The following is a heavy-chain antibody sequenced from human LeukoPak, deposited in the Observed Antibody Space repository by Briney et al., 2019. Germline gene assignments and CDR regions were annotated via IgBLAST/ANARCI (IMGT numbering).Heavy chain of an antibody. CDR3: AKFKGHYYYDSSGYCDN. CDR1: GFTFRNYA. CDR2: ISAADGDNT. J-gene: IGHJ4*02. V-gene: IGHV3-23*01. Sequence: GGSLRLSCAASGFTFRNYAMGWVRRAPGNGLEWVSVISAADGDNTYYADSVKGRFSVSRDNSNYTLHLQMNSLRAEDTAVFYCAKFKGHYYYDSSGYCDNWGQGALVTVSS. D-gene: IGHD3-22*01.